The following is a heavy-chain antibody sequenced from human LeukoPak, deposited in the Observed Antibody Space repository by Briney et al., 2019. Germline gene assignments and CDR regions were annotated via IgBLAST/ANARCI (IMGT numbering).Heavy chain of an antibody. Sequence: GGSLRLSCAASGFAFSAYYMSWVRQAPGKGLEWVANVNQDGGDKQYLDSVKGRFTISRDNAKNSLDLQMNSLRVEDTAVYYCTREAGVERTTWGLDYWGQGTLVTVST. CDR2: VNQDGGDK. D-gene: IGHD1-1*01. V-gene: IGHV3-7*04. CDR3: TREAGVERTTWGLDY. CDR1: GFAFSAYY. J-gene: IGHJ4*02.